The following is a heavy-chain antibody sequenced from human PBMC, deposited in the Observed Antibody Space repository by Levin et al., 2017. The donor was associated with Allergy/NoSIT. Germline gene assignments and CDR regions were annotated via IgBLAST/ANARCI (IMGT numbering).Heavy chain of an antibody. J-gene: IGHJ6*02. Sequence: LSLPCAASGFTSSTYAMSWVRQAPGKGLEWVSSISGSGATTYNAYSVRGRITISRDNSKNMVYLQMNSLRAEDTAVYYCAKDRVSDFRSSWGDYYNYAMDVWGQGTTVTVSS. V-gene: IGHV3-23*01. CDR1: GFTSSTYA. CDR2: ISGSGATT. CDR3: AKDRVSDFRSSWGDYYNYAMDV. D-gene: IGHD6-13*01.